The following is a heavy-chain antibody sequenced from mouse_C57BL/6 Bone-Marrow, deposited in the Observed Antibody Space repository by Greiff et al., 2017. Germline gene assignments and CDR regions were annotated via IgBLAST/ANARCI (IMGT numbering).Heavy chain of an antibody. CDR1: GFTFSDYY. CDR2: ISNGGGST. CDR3: ARVYDGYPYYAMDY. V-gene: IGHV5-12*01. D-gene: IGHD2-3*01. J-gene: IGHJ4*01. Sequence: EVQLVESGGGLVQPGGSLKLSCAASGFTFSDYYMYWVRQTPEKRLEWVAYISNGGGSTYYPDTVKGRFTISRDNAKNTLYLQMSRLKSEDTAMYYCARVYDGYPYYAMDYWGQGTSVTVSS.